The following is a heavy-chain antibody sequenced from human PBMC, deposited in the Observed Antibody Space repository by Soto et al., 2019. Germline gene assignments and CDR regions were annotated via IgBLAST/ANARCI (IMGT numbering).Heavy chain of an antibody. Sequence: SVKVSCKASGGTFSSYAISWVRQAPGQGLEWMGWIIPNYGTANYAQKLQGRVTMTTDTSTSTAYMELRSLRSDDTAVYYCARDEKYYDILTGYYWFDPWGQGTLVTVSS. D-gene: IGHD3-9*01. J-gene: IGHJ5*02. CDR1: GGTFSSYA. CDR2: IIPNYGTA. V-gene: IGHV1-69*05. CDR3: ARDEKYYDILTGYYWFDP.